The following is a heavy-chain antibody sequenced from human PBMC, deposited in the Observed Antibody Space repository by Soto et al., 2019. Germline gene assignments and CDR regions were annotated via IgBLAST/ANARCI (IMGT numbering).Heavy chain of an antibody. D-gene: IGHD4-17*01. V-gene: IGHV4-34*01. CDR1: GGSFSGYY. J-gene: IGHJ3*02. CDR2: INHSGST. Sequence: SETLSLTCAVYGGSFSGYYWSWIRQPPGKGLEWIGEINHSGSTNYNPSLKSRVTISVDTSKNQFSLKLGSVTAADTAVYYCARRPTTTVTQPSKSNAFDIWGQGTMVTVSS. CDR3: ARRPTTTVTQPSKSNAFDI.